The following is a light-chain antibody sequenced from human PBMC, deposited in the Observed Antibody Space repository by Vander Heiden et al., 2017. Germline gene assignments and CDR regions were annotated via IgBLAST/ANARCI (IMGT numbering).Light chain of an antibody. Sequence: EIVMTQSPASLSLFPGGIATLSCRASQSGDNKLGWYLQKPGQAPRLLFYGAASRATGVPARFSASGSGTEFALTISSLQPEDLGNYYCQQYDNWPYTLAQGTKLEI. V-gene: IGKV3-15*01. J-gene: IGKJ2*01. CDR3: QQYDNWPYT. CDR2: GAA. CDR1: QSGDNK.